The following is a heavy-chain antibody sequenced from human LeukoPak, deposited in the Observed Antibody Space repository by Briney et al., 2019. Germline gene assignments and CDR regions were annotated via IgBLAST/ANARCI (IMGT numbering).Heavy chain of an antibody. D-gene: IGHD4-11*01. J-gene: IGHJ6*02. CDR1: GYTLTELS. Sequence: ASVTVSCKVSGYTLTELSMHWVRQAPGKGLEWMGGFDPEDGETIYAQKFQGRVTITADESTSTAYMELSSLRSEDTAVYYCARTFHDYSNSGYYYYGMDVWGQGTTVTVSS. CDR3: ARTFHDYSNSGYYYYGMDV. V-gene: IGHV1-24*01. CDR2: FDPEDGET.